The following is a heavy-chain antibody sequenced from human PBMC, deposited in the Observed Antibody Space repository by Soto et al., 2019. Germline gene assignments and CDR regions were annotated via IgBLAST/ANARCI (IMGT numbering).Heavy chain of an antibody. CDR1: GGSISSGGYS. D-gene: IGHD6-6*01. CDR2: IYHSGST. CDR3: ARRIAARPYYFDY. Sequence: QLQLQESGSGLVKPSQTLSLTCAVSGGSISSGGYSWSWIRQPPGKGLEWIGYIYHSGSTYYNPSRKRRVTISVDRSKNQISLKLSAVTAADTAVYYGARRIAARPYYFDYWGQGTLDTVSS. J-gene: IGHJ4*02. V-gene: IGHV4-30-2*01.